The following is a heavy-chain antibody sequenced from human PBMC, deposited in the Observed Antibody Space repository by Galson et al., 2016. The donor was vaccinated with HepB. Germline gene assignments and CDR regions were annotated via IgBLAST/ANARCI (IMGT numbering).Heavy chain of an antibody. CDR3: AKDRLQFNYLGYYYGMDV. Sequence: SLRLSCAASGFTFNSYAMHWVRQAPGRGLEWVTIISYDGDNEHYADAVKGRFTISRDNSKNTLYLQMDSLRVEDTAVYYCAKDRLQFNYLGYYYGMDVWGPGTPLPVSS. J-gene: IGHJ6*02. V-gene: IGHV3-30*18. CDR2: ISYDGDNE. CDR1: GFTFNSYA. D-gene: IGHD7-27*01.